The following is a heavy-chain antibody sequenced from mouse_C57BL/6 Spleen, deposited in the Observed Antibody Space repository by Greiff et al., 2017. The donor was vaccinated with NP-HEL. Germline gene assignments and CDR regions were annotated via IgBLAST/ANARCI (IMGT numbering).Heavy chain of an antibody. Sequence: EVQLVESGGGLVKPGGSLKLSCAASGFTFSSYTMSWVRQTPEKRLEWVATISGGGGNTYYPDSVKGRFTISRDNAKNTLYLQMSSLRSEDTALYYCARQIGSSPAFAYWGQGTLVTVSA. V-gene: IGHV5-9*01. CDR2: ISGGGGNT. J-gene: IGHJ3*01. CDR1: GFTFSSYT. CDR3: ARQIGSSPAFAY. D-gene: IGHD1-1*01.